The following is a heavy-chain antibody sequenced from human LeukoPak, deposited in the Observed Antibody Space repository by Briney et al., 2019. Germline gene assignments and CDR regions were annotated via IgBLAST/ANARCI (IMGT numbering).Heavy chain of an antibody. CDR1: GFTFSGYS. D-gene: IGHD5-24*01. CDR2: ISSSSSTI. V-gene: IGHV3-48*01. Sequence: GGSLRPSCAASGFTFSGYSMNWVRQAPGKGLEWISYISSSSSTIYYADSVKGRFTISRDNAKNSLYLQMNSLRGEDTAVYYCARDPPYPYNGKRSSWFDPWGQGTLVTVSS. CDR3: ARDPPYPYNGKRSSWFDP. J-gene: IGHJ5*02.